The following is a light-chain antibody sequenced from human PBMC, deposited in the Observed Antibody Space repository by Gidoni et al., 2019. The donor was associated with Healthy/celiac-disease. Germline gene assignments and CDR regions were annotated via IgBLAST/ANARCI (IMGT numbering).Light chain of an antibody. V-gene: IGKV1-33*01. J-gene: IGKJ4*01. CDR1: QDISNY. CDR2: DAS. CDR3: QQYDNLPLA. Sequence: IHMTQSPSSLSASVGDRVTITCQASQDISNYLNWYQQKPGKAPKLLIYDASNLETGFPSRFSEPGYGKDFTFSIRLLQPEDIATSYCQQYDNLPLAFGGGTKVEIK.